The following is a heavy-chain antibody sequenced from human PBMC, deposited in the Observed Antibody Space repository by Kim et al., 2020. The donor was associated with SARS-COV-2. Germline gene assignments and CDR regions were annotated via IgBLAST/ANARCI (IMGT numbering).Heavy chain of an antibody. CDR2: ISYDGSNK. CDR1: GFTFSSYG. Sequence: GGSLRLSCAASGFTFSSYGMHWVRQAPGKGLEWVAVISYDGSNKYYADSVKGRFTISRDNSKNTLYLQMNSLRAEDTAVYYCAKDGIVGAKAFDYWGQGTLVTVSS. CDR3: AKDGIVGAKAFDY. J-gene: IGHJ4*02. V-gene: IGHV3-30*18. D-gene: IGHD1-26*01.